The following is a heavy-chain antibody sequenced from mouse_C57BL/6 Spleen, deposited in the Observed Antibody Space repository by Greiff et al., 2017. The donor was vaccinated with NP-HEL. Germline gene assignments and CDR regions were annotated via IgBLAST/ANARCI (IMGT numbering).Heavy chain of an antibody. V-gene: IGHV1-82*01. CDR2: ICPGGGDT. CDR1: GFAFSSSW. Sequence: QVQLPPSGPELVKPGASVKLSCTASGFAFSSSWMTWVRQRPGKGLEWVGRICPGGGDTNSNGNVKGKATLTVDKSSSTAYMQLSNLTSEDSAVYVCESPLGDYAMDYWGQGTTVTVSS. J-gene: IGHJ4*01. CDR3: ESPLGDYAMDY.